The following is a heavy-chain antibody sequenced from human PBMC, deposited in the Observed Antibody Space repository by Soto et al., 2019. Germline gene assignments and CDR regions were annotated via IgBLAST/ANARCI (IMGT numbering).Heavy chain of an antibody. CDR2: IYYSGST. Sequence: SETMSLTCTFSGFSISSSIYYWGWIRPPPGKGLEWIGSIYYSGSTYYNPSLKSRVTISVDTSKNQFSLKLSSVTAADTAVYYCARLAAAGTRLRGPWGQGTLVTVSS. J-gene: IGHJ5*02. CDR1: GFSISSSIYY. D-gene: IGHD6-13*01. V-gene: IGHV4-39*01. CDR3: ARLAAAGTRLRGP.